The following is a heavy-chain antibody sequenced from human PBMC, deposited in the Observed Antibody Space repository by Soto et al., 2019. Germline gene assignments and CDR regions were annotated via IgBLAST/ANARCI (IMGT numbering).Heavy chain of an antibody. CDR1: GGTFSSHS. Sequence: VQLMQSGAEVKQPGSSVKVSCKASGGTFSSHSINWVRQAPGQGLEWMGGIITLFGTANYAQNFLGRVTITADQSTSTAYMELNSLRSDDTAVYYCAREVGYGDFSAALLDWGQGTLVTVSS. V-gene: IGHV1-69*01. CDR2: IITLFGTA. J-gene: IGHJ4*02. D-gene: IGHD4-17*01. CDR3: AREVGYGDFSAALLD.